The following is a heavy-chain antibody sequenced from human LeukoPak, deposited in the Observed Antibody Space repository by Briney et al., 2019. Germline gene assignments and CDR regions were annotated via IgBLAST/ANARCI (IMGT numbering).Heavy chain of an antibody. CDR2: IIPIFGTA. CDR1: GGTFSSYA. D-gene: IGHD6-19*01. V-gene: IGHV1-69*05. CDR3: ARAQQWPSDYFYYYMDV. J-gene: IGHJ6*03. Sequence: SVKVSCKASGGTFSSYAISWVRQAPGQGLEWMGGIIPIFGTANSAQKFQGRVTITTDESTSTAYMELSSLRSEDTAVYYCARAQQWPSDYFYYYMDVWGKGTTVTVSS.